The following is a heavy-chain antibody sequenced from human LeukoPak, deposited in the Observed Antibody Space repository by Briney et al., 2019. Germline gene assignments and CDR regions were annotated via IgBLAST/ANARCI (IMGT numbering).Heavy chain of an antibody. Sequence: GGSLRLSCAASGFTFSSYSMNWVRQAPGKGLEWVSSISSSSSYIYYADSVKGRFTISRDNAKNSQYLQMNSLRAEDTAVYYCAREVPAGAFDYWGQGPWSPSPQ. D-gene: IGHD2-2*01. CDR1: GFTFSSYS. CDR2: ISSSSSYI. J-gene: IGHJ4*02. V-gene: IGHV3-21*01. CDR3: AREVPAGAFDY.